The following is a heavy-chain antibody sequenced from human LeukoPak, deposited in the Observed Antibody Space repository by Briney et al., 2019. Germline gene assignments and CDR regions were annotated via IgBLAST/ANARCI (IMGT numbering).Heavy chain of an antibody. CDR3: ARRVYGNFDY. V-gene: IGHV4-39*01. Sequence: PSETLSLTCTVSGGSVSGYYWSWIRQPPGKGLEWIGSIYYSGSTYYNPSLKSRVTISVDTSKNQFSLKLSSVTAADTAVYYCARRVYGNFDYWGQGTLVTVSS. CDR2: IYYSGST. CDR1: GGSVSGYY. D-gene: IGHD6-13*01. J-gene: IGHJ4*02.